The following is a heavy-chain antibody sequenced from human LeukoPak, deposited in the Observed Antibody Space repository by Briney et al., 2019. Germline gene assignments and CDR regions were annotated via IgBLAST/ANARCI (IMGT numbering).Heavy chain of an antibody. Sequence: SETLSLTCTVSGGSISSYYWSWIRQPPGKGLEWIGYIYYSGSTNYNPSLKSRVTISVDTSKNQVSLKLSSVTAADTAVYYCARHLGDADAFDIWGQGTMVTVSS. D-gene: IGHD3-16*01. CDR1: GGSISSYY. V-gene: IGHV4-59*08. J-gene: IGHJ3*02. CDR3: ARHLGDADAFDI. CDR2: IYYSGST.